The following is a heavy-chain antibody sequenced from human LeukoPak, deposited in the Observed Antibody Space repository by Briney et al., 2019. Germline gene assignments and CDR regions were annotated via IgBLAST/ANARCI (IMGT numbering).Heavy chain of an antibody. CDR3: ARERGTSRTDY. CDR2: IHWDGGST. V-gene: IGHV3-43*01. Sequence: GGSLRLSCAASGFTFDYSTMHWVRQAPGKGLEWVSLIHWDGGSTYYADSVKGRFTISRDNAKNSLYLQMNSLRAEDTAVYYCARERGTSRTDYWGQGTLVTVSS. D-gene: IGHD2-2*01. J-gene: IGHJ4*02. CDR1: GFTFDYST.